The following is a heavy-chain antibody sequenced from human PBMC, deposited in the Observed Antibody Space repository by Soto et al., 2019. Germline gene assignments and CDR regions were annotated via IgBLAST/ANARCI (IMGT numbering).Heavy chain of an antibody. D-gene: IGHD2-2*01. V-gene: IGHV1-2*04. CDR2: INPNSGGT. CDR3: ARGAKGCSSTSRYRYAFDI. J-gene: IGHJ3*02. Sequence: ASVKVSCKASGYTFTGYYMHWVRQAPGQGLEWMGWINPNSGGTNYAQKFQGWVTMTRDTSISTAYMELSRLRSDDTAVYYCARGAKGCSSTSRYRYAFDIWGQGTMVTVSS. CDR1: GYTFTGYY.